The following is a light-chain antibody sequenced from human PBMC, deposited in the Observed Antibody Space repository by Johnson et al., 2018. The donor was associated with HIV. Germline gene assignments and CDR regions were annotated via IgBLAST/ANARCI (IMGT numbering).Light chain of an antibody. CDR1: SSNIGNKY. CDR3: GTWDSSMSGGV. J-gene: IGLJ1*01. Sequence: QSVLTQPPSVSAAPGQKVTISCSGSSSNIGNKYVSWYQQLPGTAPKLLIYENNKRSSGIPDRFSGSKSGTSATLGITGLQTGDEADYYCGTWDSSMSGGVFGSGAKVTVL. CDR2: ENN. V-gene: IGLV1-51*02.